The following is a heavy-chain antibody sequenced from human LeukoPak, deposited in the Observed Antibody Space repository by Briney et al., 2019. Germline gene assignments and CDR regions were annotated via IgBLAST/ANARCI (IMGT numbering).Heavy chain of an antibody. D-gene: IGHD6-19*01. Sequence: SETLSLTCTVSGGSISSSSYYWGWIRQPPGKGLEWIGSIYYSGSTYYNPSLKSRVTISVDTSKNQFSLKLSSVTAAHTAVYYCARRKSPVAGSNWFDPWGQGTLVTVSS. CDR2: IYYSGST. J-gene: IGHJ5*02. CDR3: ARRKSPVAGSNWFDP. V-gene: IGHV4-39*01. CDR1: GGSISSSSYY.